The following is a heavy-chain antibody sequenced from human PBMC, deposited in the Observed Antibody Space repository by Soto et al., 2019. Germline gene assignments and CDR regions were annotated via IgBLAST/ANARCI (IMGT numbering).Heavy chain of an antibody. Sequence: GGSLRLSCAASGLTFSSYAMSWVRQAPGKGLEWVSGISGSGITTYYADSVKGRFTISRDNSKNSLYLQMNSLRDEDTAVYYCARESRFLEWLSLNWFDPWGQGTLVTVSS. J-gene: IGHJ5*02. V-gene: IGHV3-23*01. D-gene: IGHD3-3*01. CDR1: GLTFSSYA. CDR3: ARESRFLEWLSLNWFDP. CDR2: ISGSGITT.